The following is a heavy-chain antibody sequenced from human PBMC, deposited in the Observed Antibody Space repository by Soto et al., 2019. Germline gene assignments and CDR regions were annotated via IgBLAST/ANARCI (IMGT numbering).Heavy chain of an antibody. J-gene: IGHJ4*02. V-gene: IGHV3-23*01. CDR2: ISGSGGST. D-gene: IGHD6-19*01. CDR3: AKRGAGHYFDY. CDR1: GFTFSSYA. Sequence: EVQLLESGGGLVQPGGSLRLSCAAFGFTFSSYAMSWVRHAPGKGLEWVSVISGSGGSTYYADSVKGRFTISRDNSKHTLYLQMHSLRAEDTAVYYSAKRGAGHYFDYWGQGTLGTVSS.